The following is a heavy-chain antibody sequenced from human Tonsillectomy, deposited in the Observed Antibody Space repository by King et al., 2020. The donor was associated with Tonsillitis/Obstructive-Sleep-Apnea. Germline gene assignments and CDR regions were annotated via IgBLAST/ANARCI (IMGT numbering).Heavy chain of an antibody. D-gene: IGHD3-10*01. CDR1: GGSFSDYY. CDR3: ARVQYGGSGSYPYWYFDL. J-gene: IGHJ2*01. V-gene: IGHV4-34*01. Sequence: VQLQQWGAGLLKPSETLSLTCAVYGGSFSDYYWSWIRQPPGKGLEWIGEINHRGSTNYKSSLKSRVTISVDTSKNQFSLKLSSVTAADTAVYYCARVQYGGSGSYPYWYFDLWGRGALCTVSS. CDR2: INHRGST.